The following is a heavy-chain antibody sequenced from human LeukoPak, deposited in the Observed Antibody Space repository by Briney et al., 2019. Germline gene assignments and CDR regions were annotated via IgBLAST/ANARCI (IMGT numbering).Heavy chain of an antibody. Sequence: SVKVSCKTSGGTFSSYVICWVRQAPGQGLEWMGAIIHMFGTAKYAQKFQGRVTITADDSTSAAYMELSSLRSEDTAVYYCARTPLGDGYKGWFDPWGQGTLVTVSS. CDR1: GGTFSSYV. D-gene: IGHD5-24*01. V-gene: IGHV1-69*13. CDR3: ARTPLGDGYKGWFDP. CDR2: IIHMFGTA. J-gene: IGHJ5*02.